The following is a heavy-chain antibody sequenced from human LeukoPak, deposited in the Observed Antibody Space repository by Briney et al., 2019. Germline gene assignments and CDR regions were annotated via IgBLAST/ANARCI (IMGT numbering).Heavy chain of an antibody. CDR1: GFTFSSYS. CDR3: ARETTLVVPAASSNYYYYYGMDV. V-gene: IGHV3-21*01. Sequence: GGSLRLSCAASGFTFSSYSMNWVRQAPGKGLEWVSSISSISSYIYYADSVKGRFTVSRDNAKNSLYLQMDSLRAEDTAVYYCARETTLVVPAASSNYYYYYGMDVWGQGTTVTVSS. CDR2: ISSISSYI. D-gene: IGHD2-2*01. J-gene: IGHJ6*02.